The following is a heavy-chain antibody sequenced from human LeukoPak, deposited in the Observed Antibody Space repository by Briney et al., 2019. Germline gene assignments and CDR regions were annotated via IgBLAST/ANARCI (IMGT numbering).Heavy chain of an antibody. D-gene: IGHD3-22*01. CDR1: GYTFTGYY. CDR3: ARVLILLHYDSIGGDAFDI. CDR2: INPNSGGT. Sequence: ASVKVSCKASGYTFTGYYMHWVRQAPGQGFEWMGRINPNSGGTNYAQKFQGRVTMTRDTSISTAYMELRRLRSDDTAVYYCARVLILLHYDSIGGDAFDIWGQGTMVTVSS. J-gene: IGHJ3*02. V-gene: IGHV1-2*06.